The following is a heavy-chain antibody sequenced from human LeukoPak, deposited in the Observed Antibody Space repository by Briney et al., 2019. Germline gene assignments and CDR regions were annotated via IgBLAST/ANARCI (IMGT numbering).Heavy chain of an antibody. V-gene: IGHV1-24*01. CDR2: FDPEDGET. Sequence: ASVKVSCKVSGYTLTELSMHWVRQAPGKGLEWMGGFDPEDGETIYAQKFQGRVTMTEDTSTDTAYMELSSLRSEDTAVYYCATAGLGSLESSWSAFDIWGQGTMVTVSS. CDR3: ATAGLGSLESSWSAFDI. CDR1: GYTLTELS. J-gene: IGHJ3*02. D-gene: IGHD3/OR15-3a*01.